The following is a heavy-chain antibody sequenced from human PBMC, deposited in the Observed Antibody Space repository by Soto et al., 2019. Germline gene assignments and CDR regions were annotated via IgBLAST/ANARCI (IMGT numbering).Heavy chain of an antibody. CDR1: GFTFNTYA. J-gene: IGHJ4*02. D-gene: IGHD4-17*01. V-gene: IGHV3-30-3*01. Sequence: QVQLVESGGGVVQPGRSLRLSCAASGFTFNTYALHWVRQSPGKGLEWLAIITYDGSNKYYADSVKGRFTISRDNSKNMVYLQMNSQRAEDTAVYYCARECYGDYGVVDYWGQGTLVTVSS. CDR3: ARECYGDYGVVDY. CDR2: ITYDGSNK.